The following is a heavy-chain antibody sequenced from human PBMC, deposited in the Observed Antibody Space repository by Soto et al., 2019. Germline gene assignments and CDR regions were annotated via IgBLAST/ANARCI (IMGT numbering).Heavy chain of an antibody. CDR3: ARGGVPYGMDV. V-gene: IGHV1-69*05. J-gene: IGHJ6*02. CDR1: GGTFSSYA. Sequence: SVKVSCKASGGTFSSYAISWVRQAPGQGLEWMGGIIPIFGTANYAQKFQGRVTMTRDTSISTAYMELSRLRSDDTAVYYCARGGVPYGMDVWGQGTTVTVSS. CDR2: IIPIFGTA.